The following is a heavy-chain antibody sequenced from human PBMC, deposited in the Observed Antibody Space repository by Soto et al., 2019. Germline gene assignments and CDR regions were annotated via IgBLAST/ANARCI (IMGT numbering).Heavy chain of an antibody. D-gene: IGHD2-2*01. V-gene: IGHV3-23*01. CDR3: ARGRGYCSSTSCYGGGIYFDY. CDR2: ISGSGGST. CDR1: GFTFSSYA. J-gene: IGHJ4*02. Sequence: EVQLLESGGGLVQPGGSLRLSCAASGFTFSSYAMSWVRQAPGKGLEWVSAISGSGGSTYYADSVKGRFTISRDNSKNTLYLPMNSLRADDTAVYYCARGRGYCSSTSCYGGGIYFDYWGQGTLVTVSS.